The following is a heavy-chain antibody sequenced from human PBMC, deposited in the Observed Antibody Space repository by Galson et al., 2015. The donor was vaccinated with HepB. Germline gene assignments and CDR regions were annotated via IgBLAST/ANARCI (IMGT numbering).Heavy chain of an antibody. V-gene: IGHV3-21*01. CDR2: ISSSSSYI. D-gene: IGHD6-19*01. J-gene: IGHJ4*02. Sequence: SLRLSCAASGYTFSSYSMNWVRQAPGKGLEWVSSISSSSSYIYYADSVKGRFTISRDNAKNSLYLQMNSLRAEDTAVYYCARVVAVAGSDYWGQGTLVTVSS. CDR3: ARVVAVAGSDY. CDR1: GYTFSSYS.